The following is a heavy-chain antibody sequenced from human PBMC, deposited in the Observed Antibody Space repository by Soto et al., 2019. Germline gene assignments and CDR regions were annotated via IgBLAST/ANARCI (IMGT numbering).Heavy chain of an antibody. CDR2: ISWNSGSI. CDR1: GFTLSSYW. CDR3: AKDLGYCSGGSCVLRENYYYYGMDV. D-gene: IGHD2-15*01. Sequence: LRLSCAASGFTLSSYWMNWVRQAPGKGLEWVSGISWNSGSIGYADSVKGRFTISRDNAKNSLYLQMNSLRAEDTALYYCAKDLGYCSGGSCVLRENYYYYGMDVWGQGTTVTVSS. J-gene: IGHJ6*02. V-gene: IGHV3-9*01.